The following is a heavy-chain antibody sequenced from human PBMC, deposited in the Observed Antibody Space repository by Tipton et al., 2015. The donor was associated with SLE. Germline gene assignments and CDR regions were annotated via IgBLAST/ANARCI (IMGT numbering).Heavy chain of an antibody. CDR2: ISGGGDAT. CDR1: GFSFGSHA. Sequence: SLRLSCVAAGFSFGSHAVNWARQAPGKGLEWVGAISGGGDATYYADSVKGRFTISRDNSQNTLYLQMTSLRAEDTALYYCARVGSGDFWSDSYTGYYYYGLNVRGQGTSVTVSS. CDR3: ARVGSGDFWSDSYTGYYYYGLNV. D-gene: IGHD3-3*01. J-gene: IGHJ6*02. V-gene: IGHV3-23*01.